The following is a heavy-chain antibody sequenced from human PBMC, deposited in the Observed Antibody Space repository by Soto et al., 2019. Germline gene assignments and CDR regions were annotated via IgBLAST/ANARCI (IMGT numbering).Heavy chain of an antibody. CDR2: IYYSGST. D-gene: IGHD5-12*01. J-gene: IGHJ4*02. CDR3: ARDGDGYNFLDY. CDR1: GGSISGGAYY. V-gene: IGHV4-31*03. Sequence: QVQLQESGPGLVKPSQTLSLTYTVSGGSISGGAYYWSWIRQHPGKGLEWIGYIYYSGSTYYNPSLKSRVTISVDTSKYQFSLKLSSVTAADTAVYYCARDGDGYNFLDYWGQGTLVTVSS.